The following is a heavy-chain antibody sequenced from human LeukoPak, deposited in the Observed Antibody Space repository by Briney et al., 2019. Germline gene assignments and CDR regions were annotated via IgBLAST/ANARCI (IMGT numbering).Heavy chain of an antibody. J-gene: IGHJ5*02. CDR2: ISGSGGST. D-gene: IGHD6-19*01. V-gene: IGHV3-23*01. CDR3: AKNRQWLVLLFLP. Sequence: GGSLRLSCAASGFTFSSYAMSWLRQAPGKGLEWVSAISGSGGSTYYADSAKGRFTISRDNSKNTLYLQMNSLRAEDTAVYYCAKNRQWLVLLFLPWGRETLVTVSS. CDR1: GFTFSSYA.